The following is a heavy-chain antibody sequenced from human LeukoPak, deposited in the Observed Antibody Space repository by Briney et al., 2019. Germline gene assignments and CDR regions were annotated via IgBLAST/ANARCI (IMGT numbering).Heavy chain of an antibody. CDR1: GFTFSNYW. CDR2: IKHDGSEI. Sequence: GGSLRLSCTVAGFTFSNYWLGWVRQAPGKGLEWVANIKHDGSEIYYVDSVKGRFTISRDTAKDSLYLQMNSLRVEDTAVYFRARDRGHSGYDLYDYWGQGTLVTVSS. CDR3: ARDRGHSGYDLYDY. V-gene: IGHV3-7*03. J-gene: IGHJ4*02. D-gene: IGHD5-12*01.